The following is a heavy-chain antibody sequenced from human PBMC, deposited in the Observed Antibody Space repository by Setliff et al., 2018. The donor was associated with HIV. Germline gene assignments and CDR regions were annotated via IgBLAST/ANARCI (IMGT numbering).Heavy chain of an antibody. J-gene: IGHJ6*03. CDR1: GESFSGYY. Sequence: SETLSLTCAVDGESFSGYYWSWIRQPPGKGLEWIGEINHSGTTNYTPSLKSRVTISVDTSKKQLSLKLTSVTAADTAVYYCARGTKGQHHSGTHYYYYYMDVWGKGTTVTVSS. V-gene: IGHV4-34*01. CDR2: INHSGTT. D-gene: IGHD6-13*01. CDR3: ARGTKGQHHSGTHYYYYYMDV.